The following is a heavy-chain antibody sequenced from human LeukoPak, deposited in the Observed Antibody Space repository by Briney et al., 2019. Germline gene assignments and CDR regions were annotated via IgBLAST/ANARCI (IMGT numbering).Heavy chain of an antibody. CDR2: IYTGDSRD. D-gene: IGHD1-20*01. CDR3: ARHSTRPNWYTPVDY. V-gene: IGHV5-51*01. J-gene: IGHJ4*02. Sequence: GEYLKISCKTSGYAFTNYWIGWVRQMPGKGLEWMGIIYTGDSRDSGVRYSPSFQGQITISADTSISTAYLQWTSLKASDTAMYYCARHSTRPNWYTPVDYWGQGTLVTVSS. CDR1: GYAFTNYW.